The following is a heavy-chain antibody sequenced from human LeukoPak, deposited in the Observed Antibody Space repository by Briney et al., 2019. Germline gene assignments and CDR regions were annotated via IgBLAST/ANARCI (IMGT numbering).Heavy chain of an antibody. J-gene: IGHJ6*02. V-gene: IGHV4-59*01. CDR2: IYYSGST. CDR3: ARVTEVTANYYYYGMDV. D-gene: IGHD2-21*02. CDR1: GGSISSYY. Sequence: PSETLSLTCTVSGGSISSYYWSWIRQPPGKGLEWIGYIYYSGSTNYNPSLKSRVTISVDTSKNQFSLKLSSVTAADTAVYYCARVTEVTANYYYYGMDVWGQGTTVTVSS.